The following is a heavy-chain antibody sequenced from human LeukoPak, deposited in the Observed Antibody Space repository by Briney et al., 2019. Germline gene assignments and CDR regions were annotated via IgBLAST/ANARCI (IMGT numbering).Heavy chain of an antibody. J-gene: IGHJ3*02. D-gene: IGHD6-13*01. CDR3: ASHYSRSGIDAFDI. CDR2: IHPTGYT. Sequence: PSQTLSRTCTASGGSINNESYYWSWIRQPAGKGLEWIGRIHPTGYTMCNPSLESRVTISIDTSKNQFSLKLSSVTAADTAGYYCASHYSRSGIDAFDIWGQGTVVAVSS. V-gene: IGHV4-61*02. CDR1: GGSINNESYY.